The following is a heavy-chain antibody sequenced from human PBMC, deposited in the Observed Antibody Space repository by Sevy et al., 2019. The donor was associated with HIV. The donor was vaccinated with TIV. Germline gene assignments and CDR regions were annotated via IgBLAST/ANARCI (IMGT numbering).Heavy chain of an antibody. D-gene: IGHD1-7*01. V-gene: IGHV3-30*18. CDR2: ISYDGSIK. J-gene: IGHJ4*02. CDR3: AKDQGRLLELDY. CDR1: GFTFSNYG. Sequence: GESLKISCAASGFTFSNYGMHWVRQAPGKGLEWGAVISYDGSIKYYEDSVRGRFTISRDNSKNTLYLQMNSLRPEDTTMYFCAKDQGRLLELDYWGQGTLVTVSS.